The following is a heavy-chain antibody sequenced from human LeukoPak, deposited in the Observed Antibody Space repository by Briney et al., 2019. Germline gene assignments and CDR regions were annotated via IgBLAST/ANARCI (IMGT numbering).Heavy chain of an antibody. V-gene: IGHV4-59*01. CDR3: ARGWYNWNSEYYFDY. CDR1: GASISGYY. Sequence: SETLSLTCTVSGASISGYYWSWIRQPPGKGLEWIGYIYYSGSTNYNPSLKSRVTISVDTSKNQFSLKLSSVTAADTAVYYCARGWYNWNSEYYFDYWGQGTLVTVSS. D-gene: IGHD1-7*01. CDR2: IYYSGST. J-gene: IGHJ4*02.